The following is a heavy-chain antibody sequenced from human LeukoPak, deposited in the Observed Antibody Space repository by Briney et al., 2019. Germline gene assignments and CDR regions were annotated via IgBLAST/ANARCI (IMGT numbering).Heavy chain of an antibody. Sequence: GASVKVSCKASGYTFTGYYMHWVRQAPGQGLEWMGWINPNSGGTNSAQKFQGRVTMTRDTSISTAYMELSSLRSDYTAVYYCARVVGATKTNVDAFDIWGQGTMVTVSS. CDR1: GYTFTGYY. CDR3: ARVVGATKTNVDAFDI. J-gene: IGHJ3*02. D-gene: IGHD1-26*01. CDR2: INPNSGGT. V-gene: IGHV1-2*02.